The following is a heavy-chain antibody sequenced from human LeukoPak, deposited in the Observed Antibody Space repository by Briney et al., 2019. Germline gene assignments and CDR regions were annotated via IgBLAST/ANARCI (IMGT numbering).Heavy chain of an antibody. Sequence: GSSLRLSCAASGFTFSSHGIDWVRQAPGKGLEWVGVIWYDGRKSGYAESVKGRFTISRDNSKNTVDLQMNSLRVEDTAVYYCARVSGHTSDFWGQGTLVTVSS. V-gene: IGHV3-33*01. CDR3: ARVSGHTSDF. D-gene: IGHD3-10*01. CDR1: GFTFSSHG. CDR2: IWYDGRKS. J-gene: IGHJ4*02.